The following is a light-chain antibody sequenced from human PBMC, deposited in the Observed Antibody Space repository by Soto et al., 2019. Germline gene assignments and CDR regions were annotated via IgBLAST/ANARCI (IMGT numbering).Light chain of an antibody. CDR3: SSYAGSNNYV. J-gene: IGLJ1*01. CDR1: SSDVGAYNY. Sequence: QSALTQPPSASGSPGQSVTISCTGTSSDVGAYNYVSWYQLHVGNAPKLIVYEVSKRPSDVPDRFSASKSGNTASLTVYGLQTEDEAYYSCSSYAGSNNYVFGIGTKLTVL. V-gene: IGLV2-8*01. CDR2: EVS.